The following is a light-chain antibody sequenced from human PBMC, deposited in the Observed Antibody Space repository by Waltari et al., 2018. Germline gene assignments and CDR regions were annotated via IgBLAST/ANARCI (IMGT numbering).Light chain of an antibody. CDR3: SSHTSDLSWL. Sequence: QSALTQPASVSGSPGQSITISCTGTSSDVGSYNRVSWYQQHPGEVPKLMIYEVNKRPSGVADRFSGSKSGNTATLTISGLQAEDEADYYCSSHTSDLSWLFGGGTKVTVL. V-gene: IGLV2-23*02. CDR1: SSDVGSYNR. CDR2: EVN. J-gene: IGLJ3*02.